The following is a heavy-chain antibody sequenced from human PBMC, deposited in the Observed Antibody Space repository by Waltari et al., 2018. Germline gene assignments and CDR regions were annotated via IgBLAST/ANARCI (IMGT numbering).Heavy chain of an antibody. V-gene: IGHV3-53*01. CDR2: IYTGGST. CDR1: GFTVSTTY. J-gene: IGHJ4*02. CDR3: ARDGNSSFHFDY. D-gene: IGHD1-26*01. Sequence: EVQLVESGGGLIQPGGCLRLSCAGSGFTVSTTYMTWVRQTPGKGMEWVSTIYTGGSTYYAESVKGRFTISRDNSKNTLYLQMNSLRAEDTAVYFCARDGNSSFHFDYWGQGTLVTVSS.